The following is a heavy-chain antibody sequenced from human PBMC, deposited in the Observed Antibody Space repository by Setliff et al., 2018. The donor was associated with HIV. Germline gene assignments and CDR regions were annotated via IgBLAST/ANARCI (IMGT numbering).Heavy chain of an antibody. D-gene: IGHD3-22*01. CDR1: GYSLTDLS. Sequence: GASVKVSCKVSGYSLTDLSIHWVRQAPGKGLEWMGGFAPEDGETVYAQKLQGRVTMTEDTSTDTAYMELSSLRSEDTAMYYCATIRAYYYDSSGQEYFQYWGHGTLVTVSS. CDR3: ATIRAYYYDSSGQEYFQY. J-gene: IGHJ1*01. V-gene: IGHV1-24*01. CDR2: FAPEDGET.